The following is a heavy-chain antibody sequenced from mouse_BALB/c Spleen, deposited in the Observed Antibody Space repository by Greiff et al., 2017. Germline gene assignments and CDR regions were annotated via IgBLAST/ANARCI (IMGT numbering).Heavy chain of an antibody. V-gene: IGHV3-8*02. J-gene: IGHJ4*01. Sequence: EVHLVESGPSLVKPSQTLSLTCSVTGDSITSGYWNWIRKFPGNKLEYMGYISYSGSTYYNPSLKSRISITRDTSKNQYYLQLHSVTTEDTATYYCARYSPSGGGNFAMDYWGQGTSVTVSS. CDR2: ISYSGST. D-gene: IGHD1-1*02. CDR1: GDSITSGY. CDR3: ARYSPSGGGNFAMDY.